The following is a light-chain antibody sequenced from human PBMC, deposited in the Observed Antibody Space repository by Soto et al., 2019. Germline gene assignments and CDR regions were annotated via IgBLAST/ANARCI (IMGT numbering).Light chain of an antibody. J-gene: IGLJ3*02. CDR1: SVDINY. V-gene: IGLV2-8*01. Sequence: QSVLTQPPSASGSRGQSVTISCTGTSVDINYVSWFQQHPGKAPKLIICEVTKRPSGVPDRFSGSKSGNKASLTVSGLQDDDEADYYCSAYAGRYLWVFGGGTKLTVL. CDR3: SAYAGRYLWV. CDR2: EVT.